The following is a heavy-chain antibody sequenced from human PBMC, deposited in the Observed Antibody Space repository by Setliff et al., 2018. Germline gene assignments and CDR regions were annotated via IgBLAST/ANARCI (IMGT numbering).Heavy chain of an antibody. Sequence: SETLSLTCTVSGGSISSHYWSWIRQPPGKGLEWIGYIFNSGSTNYNPSLESRVSMSIDTSKNQFSLKLGSVTAADTAVYYCARGTSYGGNSEWGEGTLVTVSS. D-gene: IGHD4-17*01. CDR2: IFNSGST. CDR3: ARGTSYGGNSE. V-gene: IGHV4-59*11. J-gene: IGHJ4*02. CDR1: GGSISSHY.